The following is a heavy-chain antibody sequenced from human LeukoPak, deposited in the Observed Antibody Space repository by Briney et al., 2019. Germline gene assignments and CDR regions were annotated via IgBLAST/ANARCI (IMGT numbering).Heavy chain of an antibody. J-gene: IGHJ4*02. V-gene: IGHV3-23*01. CDR3: AKLSGWTGWFFDY. Sequence: GGSLRLSCAASGFTFSSYAISWVRQAPGKGLEWVSAISKSGDSTHYADSVKGRFTISRDNSKNTIYLQMNSLRVEDTAVYYCAKLSGWTGWFFDYWGQGTVVTVSS. D-gene: IGHD6-19*01. CDR1: GFTFSSYA. CDR2: ISKSGDST.